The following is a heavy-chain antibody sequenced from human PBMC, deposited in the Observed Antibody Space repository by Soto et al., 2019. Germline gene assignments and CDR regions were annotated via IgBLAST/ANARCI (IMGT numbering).Heavy chain of an antibody. CDR3: AREGNLWFGESNNGNWFDP. CDR2: ISSSGSTI. D-gene: IGHD3-10*01. CDR1: GFTFSDYY. V-gene: IGHV3-11*01. J-gene: IGHJ5*02. Sequence: QVKLVESGGGLVKPGGSLRLSCAASGFTFSDYYMSWIRQAPGKGLEWVSYISSSGSTIYYADSVKGRFTISRDNAKNSLYLQINSLRAEDTAVYYCAREGNLWFGESNNGNWFDPWGQGTLVTVSS.